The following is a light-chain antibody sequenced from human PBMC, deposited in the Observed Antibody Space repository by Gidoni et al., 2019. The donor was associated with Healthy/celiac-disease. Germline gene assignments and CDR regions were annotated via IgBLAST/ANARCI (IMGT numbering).Light chain of an antibody. CDR2: EGS. CDR3: CSYAGSSTFVV. CDR1: SRDVGSYNL. Sequence: QSALTQPASVSGSPGQSITISCTGTSRDVGSYNLVSWYQQHPGKAPKLMIYEGSKRPSGVPNRFSGSKSGNTASLTISGLQAEDEADYYCCSYAGSSTFVVFGGGTKLTVL. J-gene: IGLJ2*01. V-gene: IGLV2-23*03.